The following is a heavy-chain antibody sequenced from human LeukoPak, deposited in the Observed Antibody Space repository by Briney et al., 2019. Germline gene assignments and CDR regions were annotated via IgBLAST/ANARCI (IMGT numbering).Heavy chain of an antibody. V-gene: IGHV3-15*01. CDR2: IRRKTDGETT. J-gene: IGHJ4*02. Sequence: GGSLRLSCAASGFTFSNVWMSWVRQVPGKGLEWVGRIRRKTDGETTDHAAPAKGRFTISRDDSENTLYLQMNSLKTEDTAVYYCVTDLVIKGYFDYWGQGALVTVSS. CDR3: VTDLVIKGYFDY. CDR1: GFTFSNVW. D-gene: IGHD2-21*01.